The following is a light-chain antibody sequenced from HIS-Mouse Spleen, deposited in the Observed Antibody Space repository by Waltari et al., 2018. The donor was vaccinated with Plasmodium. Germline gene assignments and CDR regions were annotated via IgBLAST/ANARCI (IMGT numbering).Light chain of an antibody. CDR1: QSVSSSY. CDR2: GAS. CDR3: QQYGSSPRT. J-gene: IGKJ1*01. V-gene: IGKV3-20*01. Sequence: EIVLTQSPGTLSLSPGERATLSCRASQSVSSSYLAVYQQKPGQAPRPLLYGASSRATGIPDRFSGSGSGTDFTLTISRLEPEDFAVYYCQQYGSSPRTFGQGTKVEIK.